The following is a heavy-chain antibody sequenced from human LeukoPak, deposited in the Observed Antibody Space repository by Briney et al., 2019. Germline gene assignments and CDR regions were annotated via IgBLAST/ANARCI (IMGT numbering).Heavy chain of an antibody. J-gene: IGHJ4*02. D-gene: IGHD5-12*01. CDR3: AREYVGGYSGYDSVL. CDR1: GGSISSYY. V-gene: IGHV4-59*12. CDR2: IYYSGST. Sequence: SETLSLTCTVSGGSISSYYWSWIRQPPGKGLEWIGYIYYSGSTNYNPSLKSRVTISVDTSKNQFSLKLSSVTAADTAVYYCAREYVGGYSGYDSVLWGQGTLVTVSS.